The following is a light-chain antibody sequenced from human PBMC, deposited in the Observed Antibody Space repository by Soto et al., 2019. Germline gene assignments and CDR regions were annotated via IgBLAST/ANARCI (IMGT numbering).Light chain of an antibody. CDR1: QTISSW. J-gene: IGKJ5*01. V-gene: IGKV1-5*03. CDR3: QQLNSYPQIT. CDR2: KAS. Sequence: DIQMTQSPSTLSGSVGDRVTITCRASQTISSWLAWYQQKPGKAPKLLIYKASTLKSGVPSRFSGSGSGTDFTLTISSLQPEDFATYYCQQLNSYPQITFGQGTRLEIK.